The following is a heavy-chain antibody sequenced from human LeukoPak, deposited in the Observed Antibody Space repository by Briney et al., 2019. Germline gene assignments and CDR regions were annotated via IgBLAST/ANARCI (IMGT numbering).Heavy chain of an antibody. CDR1: GGSMSFYY. CDR3: ARVGYYDSSGYLDY. Sequence: SETLSLTCTVSGGSMSFYYWNWIRQSPGKGLEWIWYIYYTGSTKYNPSLQSRVTISVDKSENQFSLNLYSVTAADTAVYYCARVGYYDSSGYLDYWGQGTQVTVSS. J-gene: IGHJ4*02. V-gene: IGHV4-59*01. D-gene: IGHD3-22*01. CDR2: IYYTGST.